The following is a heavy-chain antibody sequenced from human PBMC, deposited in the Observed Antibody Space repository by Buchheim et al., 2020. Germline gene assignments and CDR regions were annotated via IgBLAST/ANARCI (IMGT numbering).Heavy chain of an antibody. V-gene: IGHV3-21*01. J-gene: IGHJ4*02. D-gene: IGHD6-19*01. CDR3: ARIPSVYLRWLVYYFDY. CDR2: ISSSSSYI. Sequence: EVQLVESGGGLVKPGGSLRLSCAASGFTFSSYSMNWVRQAPGKGLEWVSSISSSSSYIYYADSVKGRFTISRDNAKNSLYLQMNSLRAEDTAVYYCARIPSVYLRWLVYYFDYWGQGTL. CDR1: GFTFSSYS.